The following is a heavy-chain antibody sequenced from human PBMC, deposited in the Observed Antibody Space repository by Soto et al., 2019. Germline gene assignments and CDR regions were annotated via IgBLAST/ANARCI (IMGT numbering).Heavy chain of an antibody. CDR2: IISSSSYI. CDR1: GFTFSHHY. D-gene: IGHD6-13*01. CDR3: ASGSSSSSAYYGMDD. Sequence: SMSLSCEPSGFTFSHHYLSWFRQTPGKWLEWVSYIISSSSYINYADSVKGRFTISRDNAKNSLYLQLSSLRTEQTAVSYGASGSSSSSAYYGMDDWGQGTTVTVSS. J-gene: IGHJ6*02. V-gene: IGHV3-11*06.